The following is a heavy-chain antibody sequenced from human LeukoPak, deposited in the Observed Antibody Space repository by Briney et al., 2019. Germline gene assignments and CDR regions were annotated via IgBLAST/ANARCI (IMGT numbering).Heavy chain of an antibody. V-gene: IGHV3-11*04. CDR1: GFTFSDYY. CDR2: ISGSGSTI. D-gene: IGHD1-7*01. J-gene: IGHJ5*02. Sequence: PGGSLRLSCAASGFTFSDYYMSWIRQAPGKGLEWVSYISGSGSTIYYADSVKGRFTISRDNAKNSLYLQMNSLRAEDTAVYYCAGELELYNWFDPWGQGTLVTVSS. CDR3: AGELELYNWFDP.